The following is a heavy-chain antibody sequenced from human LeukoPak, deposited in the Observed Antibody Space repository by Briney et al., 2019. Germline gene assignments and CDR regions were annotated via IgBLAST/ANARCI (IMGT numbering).Heavy chain of an antibody. CDR3: ARAPITSPFYFDY. V-gene: IGHV3-20*04. J-gene: IGHJ4*02. CDR2: INWSGGST. Sequence: GGSLRLSCTASGFAFDEHGMSWVRQVPGKGLEWVSGINWSGGSTGYADPLRGRFTISRDNAKNSLYLQMDSLRAEDTAMYYCARAPITSPFYFDYWGQGTLVTVSS. D-gene: IGHD2-2*01. CDR1: GFAFDEHG.